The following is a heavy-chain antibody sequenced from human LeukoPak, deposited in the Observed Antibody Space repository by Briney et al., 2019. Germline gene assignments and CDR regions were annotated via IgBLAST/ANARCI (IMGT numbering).Heavy chain of an antibody. CDR2: IYYNGAT. J-gene: IGHJ4*02. V-gene: IGHV4-39*07. Sequence: SETLSLTCTVSGGSISSTSYYWGWVRQPPGKGLEWIGTIYYNGATQYNPSLRSRATMSVDTSKNQFSLKLNSVTAADTAVYYCARELRYCSGDSCYSGDYWGQGTLVTVSS. D-gene: IGHD2-15*01. CDR3: ARELRYCSGDSCYSGDY. CDR1: GGSISSTSYY.